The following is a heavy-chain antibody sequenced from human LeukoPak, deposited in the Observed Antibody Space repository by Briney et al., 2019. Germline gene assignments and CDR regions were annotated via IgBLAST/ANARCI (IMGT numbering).Heavy chain of an antibody. Sequence: GGSLRLSCAASGFTFSSYGMSWVRQAPEKGLEWVSCISGGGDRIYYADSVKGRCSISRDNSENTLYLQMNSLRAEDTAVYYCAKVGTIVATIYFDYWGQGTLVTVSS. J-gene: IGHJ4*02. CDR1: GFTFSSYG. D-gene: IGHD5-12*01. CDR2: ISGGGDRI. V-gene: IGHV3-23*01. CDR3: AKVGTIVATIYFDY.